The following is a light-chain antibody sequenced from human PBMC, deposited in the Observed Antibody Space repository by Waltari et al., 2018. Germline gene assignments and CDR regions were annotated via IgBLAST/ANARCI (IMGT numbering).Light chain of an antibody. CDR2: KGN. V-gene: IGLV8-61*01. Sequence: QTVVTQEPSLSVSPGGTVTLTCALSSGSVSTTSYATWYQQTPGQPPRTLVYKGNARSSGVPVRFSGSILGNTAALTITVAQADDESDYYCALYMGRGIWVFGGGTKLTVL. J-gene: IGLJ3*02. CDR3: ALYMGRGIWV. CDR1: SGSVSTTSY.